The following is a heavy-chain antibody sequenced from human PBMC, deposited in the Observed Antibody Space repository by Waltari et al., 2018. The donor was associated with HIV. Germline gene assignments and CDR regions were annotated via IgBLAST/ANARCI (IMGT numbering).Heavy chain of an antibody. Sequence: EVQLVESGGGLVRPGGSLRLSCVGSGFSFGNYWMSWVRQAPGKGLEWVANIRTDASEKYYVDSVKGRFSISRDNAKNLVFLQMDSLRVEDTAVYFCARELTTGTALNYWGQGTLVTVSS. CDR1: GFSFGNYW. CDR3: ARELTTGTALNY. CDR2: IRTDASEK. D-gene: IGHD2-21*02. V-gene: IGHV3-7*01. J-gene: IGHJ4*02.